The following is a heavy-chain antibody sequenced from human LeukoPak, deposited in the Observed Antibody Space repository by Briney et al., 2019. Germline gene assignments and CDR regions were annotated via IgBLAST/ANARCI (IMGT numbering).Heavy chain of an antibody. CDR2: VDPEDGET. D-gene: IGHD4-17*01. CDR1: GYTFTDYY. Sequence: ASVKVSCKVSGYTFTDYYMHWVQQAPGKGLEWMGLVDPEDGETIYAEKFQGRVTITADTSTDTAYMELSSLRSEDTAVYYCARAGGLRGAFDIWGQGTMVTVSS. V-gene: IGHV1-69-2*01. J-gene: IGHJ3*02. CDR3: ARAGGLRGAFDI.